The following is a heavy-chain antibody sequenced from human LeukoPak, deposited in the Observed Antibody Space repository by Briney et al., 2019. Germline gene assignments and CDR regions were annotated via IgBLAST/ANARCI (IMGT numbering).Heavy chain of an antibody. V-gene: IGHV3-23*01. Sequence: GGSLRLSCAASGFTFSSYAMSWVRQAPGKGLEWVSAISGSGGSTYYADSVKGRFTISRDNSKNTLYLQMNSLRAEDTAVYYCAKGGTSGSYYLWYFGPWGRGTLVTVSS. CDR1: GFTFSSYA. D-gene: IGHD3-10*01. J-gene: IGHJ2*01. CDR3: AKGGTSGSYYLWYFGP. CDR2: ISGSGGST.